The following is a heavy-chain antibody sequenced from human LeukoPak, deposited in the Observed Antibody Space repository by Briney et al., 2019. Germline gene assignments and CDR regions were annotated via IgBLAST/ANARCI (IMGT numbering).Heavy chain of an antibody. J-gene: IGHJ4*02. CDR1: GGSFSGYY. CDR3: ARGLNSGYVRL. CDR2: INHSGST. V-gene: IGHV4-34*01. D-gene: IGHD5-12*01. Sequence: SETLSLTCAVYGGSFSGYYWSWIRQPPGKGLEWIGEINHSGSTNYNPSLKSRVTISVDTSKNQFSLKLSSVTAADTAVYYCARGLNSGYVRLWGQGTLATVSS.